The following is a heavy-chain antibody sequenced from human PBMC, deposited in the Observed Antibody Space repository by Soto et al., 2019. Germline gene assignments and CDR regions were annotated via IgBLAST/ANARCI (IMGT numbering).Heavy chain of an antibody. D-gene: IGHD6-19*01. CDR3: AKGHGIAVGGAPARVVDY. Sequence: EVQLVESGGGLVQPGRSLRLSCAASGFNFDDYAIHWVRQDPGKVLEWVASMSWNSGSIGYAHSVKGRFTISRDNAKNYLYRQKNSLRAEDPAWYYWAKGHGIAVGGAPARVVDYGGQGTLVRVSS. V-gene: IGHV3-9*01. CDR2: MSWNSGSI. J-gene: IGHJ4*02. CDR1: GFNFDDYA.